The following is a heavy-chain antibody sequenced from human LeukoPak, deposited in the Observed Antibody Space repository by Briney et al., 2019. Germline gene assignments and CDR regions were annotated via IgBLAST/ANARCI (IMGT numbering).Heavy chain of an antibody. J-gene: IGHJ4*02. CDR3: ARGPCYDILTGYSNDY. CDR2: ISSSTTYI. V-gene: IGHV3-21*01. Sequence: PGGSLRLSCAASGFTFSSYSMNWVRQAPGKGLEWVSSISSSTTYIYYADSVKGRFTISRDNAKNSLYLQMHSLRAEDTAVYYCARGPCYDILTGYSNDYWGQGTLVTVSS. CDR1: GFTFSSYS. D-gene: IGHD3-9*01.